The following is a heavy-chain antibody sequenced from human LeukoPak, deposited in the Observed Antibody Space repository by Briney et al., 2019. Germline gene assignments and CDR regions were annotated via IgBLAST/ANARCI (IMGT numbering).Heavy chain of an antibody. J-gene: IGHJ4*02. D-gene: IGHD6-19*01. V-gene: IGHV3-23*01. Sequence: GGSLRLSCAASGFTFSSYAMSWVRQPPGKGLEWVSGISGSGGSTYYADSVKGRFTISRDNSKNTLYLQMNSLRAEDTAVYYCAKNTQKIAVAGTTNDYWGQGTLVTVSS. CDR1: GFTFSSYA. CDR3: AKNTQKIAVAGTTNDY. CDR2: ISGSGGST.